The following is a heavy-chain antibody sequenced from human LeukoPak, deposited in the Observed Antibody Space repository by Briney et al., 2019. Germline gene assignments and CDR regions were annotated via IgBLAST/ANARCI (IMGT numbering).Heavy chain of an antibody. V-gene: IGHV3-7*04. J-gene: IGHJ4*02. D-gene: IGHD7-27*01. Sequence: PGGSQRLSCAASGFTFSSNWMSWVRQAPGKGLEWVANIKQDGSERYYVDSVKGRFTISRDNAKKSLHLQMNSLRAEDTAVYYCAGVPGDESRSVYWGQGTLVTVSS. CDR3: AGVPGDESRSVY. CDR2: IKQDGSER. CDR1: GFTFSSNW.